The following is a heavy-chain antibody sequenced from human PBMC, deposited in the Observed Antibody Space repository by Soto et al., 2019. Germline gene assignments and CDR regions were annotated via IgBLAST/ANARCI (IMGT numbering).Heavy chain of an antibody. CDR3: ARAPLYYDILTGYYGGYFDY. J-gene: IGHJ4*02. V-gene: IGHV3-7*01. Sequence: GGSLRLSCAASGFTFSSYWMSWVRQAPGKGLEWVANIKQDGSEKYYVDSVKGRFTISRDNAKNSLYLQMNSLRAEDTAVYYCARAPLYYDILTGYYGGYFDYWGQGTLVTVSS. CDR1: GFTFSSYW. D-gene: IGHD3-9*01. CDR2: IKQDGSEK.